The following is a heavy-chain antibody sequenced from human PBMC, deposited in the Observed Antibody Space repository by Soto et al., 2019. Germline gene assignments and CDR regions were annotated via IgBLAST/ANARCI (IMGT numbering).Heavy chain of an antibody. Sequence: VKVSCKASGGTFSSYAISWLRQAPGQGLEWIGGIIPIFCTANYAQKFQGRVTITADKSTSTAYLELSSLRSEDTAVYYCARHQGEYGGGDCYLPWFDPWGQGTLVTVSS. J-gene: IGHJ5*02. CDR1: GGTFSSYA. V-gene: IGHV1-69*06. CDR3: ARHQGEYGGGDCYLPWFDP. D-gene: IGHD2-21*01. CDR2: IIPIFCTA.